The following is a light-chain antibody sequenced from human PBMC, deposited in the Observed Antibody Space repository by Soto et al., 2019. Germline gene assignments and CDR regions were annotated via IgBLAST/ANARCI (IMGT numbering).Light chain of an antibody. CDR1: QSATSNY. CDR3: HQYGSSPLA. Sequence: ESVLTQSPGTLSLSPGEIATLSCRASQSATSNYLAWYQQKPGQAPRLLIYGASSRATGIPDRFSGSGSGTDFTLTISRLEPEEFAVYYCHQYGSSPLAFGAGTKVEIK. V-gene: IGKV3-20*01. CDR2: GAS. J-gene: IGKJ4*02.